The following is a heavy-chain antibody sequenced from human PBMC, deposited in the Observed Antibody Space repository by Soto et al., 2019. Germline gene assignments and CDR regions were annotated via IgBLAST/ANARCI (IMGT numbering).Heavy chain of an antibody. CDR3: ATYGSGSRIETYYYYGMDV. D-gene: IGHD3-10*01. J-gene: IGHJ6*02. Sequence: SETLSLTCTVSGGSISSYYWSWIRQPPGKGLEWIGYIYYSGSTNYNPSLKSRVTISVDTSKNQFSLKLSSVTAADTAVYYCATYGSGSRIETYYYYGMDVWGQGTTVTVSS. V-gene: IGHV4-59*01. CDR1: GGSISSYY. CDR2: IYYSGST.